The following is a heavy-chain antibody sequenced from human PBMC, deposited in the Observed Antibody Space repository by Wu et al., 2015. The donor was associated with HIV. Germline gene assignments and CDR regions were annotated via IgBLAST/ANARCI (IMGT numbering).Heavy chain of an antibody. Sequence: QVQLVQSGAEVKKPGASVKVSCKASGYTFTGYYMHWVRQAPGQGLEWMGWINPNSGGTNYAQKFQGRVTMTRDTSISTAYMELSRLRSDDTAVYYCARATAYCGGDCPNWFDPWGQGTLGHRLL. J-gene: IGHJ5*02. CDR1: GYTFTGYY. CDR2: INPNSGGT. D-gene: IGHD2-21*02. V-gene: IGHV1-2*02. CDR3: ARATAYCGGDCPNWFDP.